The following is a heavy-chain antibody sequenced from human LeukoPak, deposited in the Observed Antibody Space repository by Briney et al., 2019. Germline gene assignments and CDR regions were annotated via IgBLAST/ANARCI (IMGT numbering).Heavy chain of an antibody. J-gene: IGHJ5*02. CDR2: INPNSGGT. Sequence: ASVKVSCKASGYTFTGYYMHWVRQAPGQGLEWMGWINPNSGGTNYAQKFQGRVTMTRDTSISTAYMELRSLRSDDTAVYYCARCVGSSHPNWFDPWGQGTLVTVSS. D-gene: IGHD1-26*01. V-gene: IGHV1-2*02. CDR1: GYTFTGYY. CDR3: ARCVGSSHPNWFDP.